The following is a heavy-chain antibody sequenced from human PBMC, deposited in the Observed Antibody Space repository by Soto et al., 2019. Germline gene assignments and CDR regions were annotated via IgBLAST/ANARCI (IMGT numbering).Heavy chain of an antibody. CDR2: IYYSGST. J-gene: IGHJ4*02. CDR1: GGSISSYY. V-gene: IGHV4-59*01. D-gene: IGHD3-10*01. Sequence: SETLSLTCTVSGGSISSYYWSWIRQPPGKGLEWIGYIYYSGSTNYNPSLKSRVTISVDTSKNQFSLKLSSVTAADTAVYYCARDGPSPAYYGSGSSGYFDYWGQGTLVTVPS. CDR3: ARDGPSPAYYGSGSSGYFDY.